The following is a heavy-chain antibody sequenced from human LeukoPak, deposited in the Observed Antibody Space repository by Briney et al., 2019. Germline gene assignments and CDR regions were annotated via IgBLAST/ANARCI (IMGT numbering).Heavy chain of an antibody. V-gene: IGHV1-18*01. CDR3: ARGDYGSGSYPLGDY. CDR2: ISAHNGNT. D-gene: IGHD3-10*01. Sequence: GASVKVSCKASGYTFSRYGISWVRQAPGQGLEWMGWISAHNGNTNYAQKFQGRVTITADESTSTAYMELSSLRSEDTAVYYCARGDYGSGSYPLGDYWGQGTLVTVSS. CDR1: GYTFSRYG. J-gene: IGHJ4*02.